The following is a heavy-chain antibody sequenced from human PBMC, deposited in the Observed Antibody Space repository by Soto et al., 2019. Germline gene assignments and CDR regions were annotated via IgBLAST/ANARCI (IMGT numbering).Heavy chain of an antibody. CDR3: AKAYKALNWGNAFDV. CDR1: GFTFSSYA. V-gene: IGHV3-23*01. D-gene: IGHD7-27*01. J-gene: IGHJ3*01. Sequence: GGSLRLSCAASGFTFSSYAMSWVRQAPGKGLEWVSAISGSGGSTYYADSVKGRFTISRDNSKNTLYLQMNSLRAEDTTVYYCAKAYKALNWGNAFDVWGQGTMVTVSS. CDR2: ISGSGGST.